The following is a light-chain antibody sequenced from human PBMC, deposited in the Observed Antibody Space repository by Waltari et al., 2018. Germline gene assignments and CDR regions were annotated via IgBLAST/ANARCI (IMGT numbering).Light chain of an antibody. CDR3: SSYTSSSDVV. V-gene: IGLV2-14*01. CDR2: DVS. J-gene: IGLJ2*01. Sequence: QSALTQPASVSGSPGQSITISCTGTSSDVGGYNYVSWYQQHPGKAPKLMFYDVSKRPSGFSNRFAGSKSGNTASLTISGLQAEDEADYYCSSYTSSSDVVFGGGTKLTVL. CDR1: SSDVGGYNY.